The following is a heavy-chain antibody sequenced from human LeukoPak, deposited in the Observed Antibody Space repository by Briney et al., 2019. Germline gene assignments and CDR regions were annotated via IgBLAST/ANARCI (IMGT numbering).Heavy chain of an antibody. J-gene: IGHJ3*02. CDR1: GGSISSYY. D-gene: IGHD3-22*01. V-gene: IGHV4-4*07. CDR2: IHTSGST. Sequence: SETLSLTCTVSGGSISSYYWSWIRQPAGKGLEWIGRIHTSGSTNYNPSLKSRVTMSVDTSKNQFSLKLSSVTAADTAVYYCARNYYDSSGYPTYDAFDIWGQGTMVTVSS. CDR3: ARNYYDSSGYPTYDAFDI.